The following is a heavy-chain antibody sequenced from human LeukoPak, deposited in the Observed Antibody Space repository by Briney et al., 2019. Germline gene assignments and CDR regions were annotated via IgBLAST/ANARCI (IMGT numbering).Heavy chain of an antibody. Sequence: GGSLRLSCAASGFTFSSYSMNWVRQAPGKGLEWVSSISSSSSYIYYADSVKGRFAISRDNAKNSLYLQMNSLRAEDTAVYYCARDGSGWAFDYWGQGTLVTVSS. CDR2: ISSSSSYI. V-gene: IGHV3-21*01. D-gene: IGHD6-19*01. CDR1: GFTFSSYS. CDR3: ARDGSGWAFDY. J-gene: IGHJ4*02.